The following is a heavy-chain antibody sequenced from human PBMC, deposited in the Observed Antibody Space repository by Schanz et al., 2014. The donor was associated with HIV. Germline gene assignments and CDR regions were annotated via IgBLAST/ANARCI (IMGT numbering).Heavy chain of an antibody. Sequence: QVQLVESGGGVVQPGRSLRLSCAASGFMFSSYGMHWVRQAPGKGLEWVAVIWYDGSNKYYADSVKGRFTISRDNSKNTLYLQMNSLRDEDTAVYYCARGATTYSSGYYYPDYWGQGTLVTVSS. CDR3: ARGATTYSSGYYYPDY. CDR2: IWYDGSNK. D-gene: IGHD3-22*01. CDR1: GFMFSSYG. J-gene: IGHJ4*02. V-gene: IGHV3-33*01.